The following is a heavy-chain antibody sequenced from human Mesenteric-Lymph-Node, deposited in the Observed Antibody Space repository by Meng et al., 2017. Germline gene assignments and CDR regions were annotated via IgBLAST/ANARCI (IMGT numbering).Heavy chain of an antibody. D-gene: IGHD3-22*01. CDR3: ARIYYDSSGYPKGAFDI. Sequence: GESLKISCAASGFTFSDYYMSWIRQAPGKGLEWVSYISSSGSTIYYADSVKGRFTISRDNSKNTLYLQMNSLRAEDTAVYYCARIYYDSSGYPKGAFDIWGQGTMVTVSS. J-gene: IGHJ3*02. CDR2: ISSSGSTI. V-gene: IGHV3-11*04. CDR1: GFTFSDYY.